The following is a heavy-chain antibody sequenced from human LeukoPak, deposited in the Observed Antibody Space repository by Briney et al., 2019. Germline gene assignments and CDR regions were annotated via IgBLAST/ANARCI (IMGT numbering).Heavy chain of an antibody. CDR1: GGSISSSSYY. Sequence: SETLSLTCTVSGGSISSSSYYWGWIRQPPGKGLEWIGSIYYSGSTYYNPSLKSRVTISVDTSKNQFSLKLSSVTAADTAVYYCARHHWRLTGPFDYWGQGTLVTVSS. CDR3: ARHHWRLTGPFDY. J-gene: IGHJ4*02. D-gene: IGHD1-20*01. CDR2: IYYSGST. V-gene: IGHV4-39*01.